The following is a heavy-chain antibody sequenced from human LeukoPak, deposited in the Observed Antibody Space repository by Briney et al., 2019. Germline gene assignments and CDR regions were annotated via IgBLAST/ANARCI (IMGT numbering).Heavy chain of an antibody. Sequence: PSQTLSLTCAVSGGSISSGGYSWSWIRQPPGKGLEWIGYIYHSGSTYYNPSLKSRVTISVDRSKNQFSLKLSSVTAADTAAYYCAREGYSYGLFDYWGQGTLVTVSS. V-gene: IGHV4-30-2*01. J-gene: IGHJ4*02. CDR3: AREGYSYGLFDY. D-gene: IGHD5-18*01. CDR2: IYHSGST. CDR1: GGSISSGGYS.